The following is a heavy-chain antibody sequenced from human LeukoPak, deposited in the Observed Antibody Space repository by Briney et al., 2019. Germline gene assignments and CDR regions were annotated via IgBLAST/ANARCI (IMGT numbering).Heavy chain of an antibody. J-gene: IGHJ4*02. CDR1: GFTFSSYA. Sequence: GGSLRLSCAASGFTFSSYAMSWVRQAPGKGLEWVSAISGSGGSTYYADSVKGRFTISRDNSKNTLYLQMNSLRAEDTAVYYCARDPNYCSGGSCYLYYFDYWGQGTLVTVSS. V-gene: IGHV3-23*01. D-gene: IGHD2-15*01. CDR2: ISGSGGST. CDR3: ARDPNYCSGGSCYLYYFDY.